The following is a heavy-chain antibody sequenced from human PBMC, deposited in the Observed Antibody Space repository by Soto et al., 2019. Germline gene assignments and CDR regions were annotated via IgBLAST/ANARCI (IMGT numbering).Heavy chain of an antibody. D-gene: IGHD3-22*01. CDR3: ASLAQSYYDSRGYYF. V-gene: IGHV4-34*01. Sequence: PSETLSLTCAVYGGSLGGNYWSWIRQPPGKGLEWIGEINHSGSTKYNPSLKSQVTISVDTSKNQFSLNLYSVTAADTAVYYCASLAQSYYDSRGYYFWGQGTLVTVSS. J-gene: IGHJ4*02. CDR2: INHSGST. CDR1: GGSLGGNY.